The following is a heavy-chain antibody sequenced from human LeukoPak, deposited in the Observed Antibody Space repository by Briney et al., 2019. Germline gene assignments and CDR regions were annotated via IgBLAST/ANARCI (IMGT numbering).Heavy chain of an antibody. CDR3: ARRPGVYDSSGYYYVLPVDY. J-gene: IGHJ4*02. V-gene: IGHV3-33*01. CDR2: IWYDGSNK. Sequence: GGSLRLSCAASGFTFSSYGMHWVRQAPGKGLEWVAIIWYDGSNKYYADSVKGRFTISRDNSKNTLYLQMNSLRAEDTAVYYCARRPGVYDSSGYYYVLPVDYWGQGTLVTVSS. D-gene: IGHD3-22*01. CDR1: GFTFSSYG.